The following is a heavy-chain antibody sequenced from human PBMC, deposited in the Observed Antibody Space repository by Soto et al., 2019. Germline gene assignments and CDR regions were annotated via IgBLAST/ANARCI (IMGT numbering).Heavy chain of an antibody. CDR1: GFSVSSRY. Sequence: GGSLRLSCAASGFSVSSRYMSWVRQAPGKGLEWVSVISSGGSIYYADSVKGRFTISRDNSKNTLNLQMNSLRAEDTAVYYCARESNPGEVGYWGQGTLVTVSS. V-gene: IGHV3-66*01. D-gene: IGHD4-4*01. J-gene: IGHJ4*02. CDR2: ISSGGSI. CDR3: ARESNPGEVGY.